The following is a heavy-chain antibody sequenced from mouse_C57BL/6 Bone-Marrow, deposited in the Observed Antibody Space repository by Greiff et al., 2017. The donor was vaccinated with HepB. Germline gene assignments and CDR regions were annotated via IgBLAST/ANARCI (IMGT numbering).Heavy chain of an antibody. CDR1: GYTFTSYG. J-gene: IGHJ2*01. CDR3: ARGLWDY. V-gene: IGHV1-81*01. Sequence: QVQLQQSGAELARPGASVKLSCKASGYTFTSYGISWVKQRTGQGLEWIGAIYPRSGNTYYNEKFKGKATLTADKSSSTAYMELRSLTSADSAVYFCARGLWDYWGQGTTLTVSS. CDR2: IYPRSGNT.